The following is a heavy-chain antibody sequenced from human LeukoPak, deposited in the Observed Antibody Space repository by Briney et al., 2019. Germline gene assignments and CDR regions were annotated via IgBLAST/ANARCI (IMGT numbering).Heavy chain of an antibody. J-gene: IGHJ4*02. CDR3: ARDGKATNDY. CDR1: GFTFSSYS. D-gene: IGHD5-24*01. Sequence: GGSLRLSFAASGFTFSSYSMNWVRQAPGKGLEWVSSISSSSSYIYYADSVKGRFTMSRDNSRNTLYLQMGSLRPEDTAVYYCARDGKATNDYWGQGTLVAVSS. CDR2: ISSSSSYI. V-gene: IGHV3-21*01.